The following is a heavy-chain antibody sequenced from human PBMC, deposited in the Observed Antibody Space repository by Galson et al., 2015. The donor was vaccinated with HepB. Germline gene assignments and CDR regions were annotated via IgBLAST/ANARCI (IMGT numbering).Heavy chain of an antibody. Sequence: SLRLSCAASGFSFSYFPMHWVRQAPGKGLEWVSSISGSDGTTYYADFVKGRFTISRDNSKDTLYLQMNSLRAEDTAVYCCAKTIAAAGYYFDYWGQGTLVIVSS. V-gene: IGHV3-23*01. D-gene: IGHD6-13*01. CDR1: GFSFSYFP. CDR3: AKTIAAAGYYFDY. J-gene: IGHJ4*02. CDR2: ISGSDGTT.